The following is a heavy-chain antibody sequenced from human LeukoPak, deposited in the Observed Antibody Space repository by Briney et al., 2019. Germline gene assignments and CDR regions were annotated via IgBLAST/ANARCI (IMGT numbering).Heavy chain of an antibody. Sequence: SETLSRTCTVSGGSISSYYWSWIRQPPGKGLEWIGYIYYSGSTNYNPSLKSRVTISVDTSKNQFSLKLSSVTAADTAVYYCARGGDGYNYYYYGMDVWGQGTTVTVSS. CDR2: IYYSGST. CDR1: GGSISSYY. D-gene: IGHD5-24*01. J-gene: IGHJ6*02. V-gene: IGHV4-59*01. CDR3: ARGGDGYNYYYYGMDV.